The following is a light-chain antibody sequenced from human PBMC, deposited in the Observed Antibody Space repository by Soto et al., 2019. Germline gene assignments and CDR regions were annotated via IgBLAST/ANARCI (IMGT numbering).Light chain of an antibody. CDR1: NSNIGAGFD. V-gene: IGLV1-40*01. CDR2: RNN. J-gene: IGLJ2*01. Sequence: QSVLTQPPSVSGAPGQRVTISCTGSNSNIGAGFDVHWYQQFPGTAPKLLIYRNNQRPSGVPDRFSGSKSGTSASLAITELQAEDEADYYCQSFWVFGGGTKLTVL. CDR3: QSFWV.